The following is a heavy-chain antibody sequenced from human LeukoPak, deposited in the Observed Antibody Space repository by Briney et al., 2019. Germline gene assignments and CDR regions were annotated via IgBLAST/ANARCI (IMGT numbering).Heavy chain of an antibody. D-gene: IGHD1-26*01. CDR3: ARRGYSKFDY. V-gene: IGHV4-34*01. CDR2: INHSGST. CDR1: GGSFSGYY. Sequence: SETLSLTCAVYGGSFSGYYWSWIRQPPGKGLEWIGEINHSGSTNYNPSLKSRVTISVDTSKNQFSLKLSSVTAADTAVYYCARRGYSKFDYWGQGTLVTVSS. J-gene: IGHJ4*02.